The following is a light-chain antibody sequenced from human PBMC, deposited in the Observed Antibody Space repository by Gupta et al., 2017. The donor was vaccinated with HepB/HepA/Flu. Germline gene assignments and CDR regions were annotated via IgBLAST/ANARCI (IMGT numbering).Light chain of an antibody. V-gene: IGLV2-23*02. CDR2: EVS. Sequence: QSALTQPASVSGSPGQSITISCTGTSSDVGSYNFVSWYQQHPGKAPKLIIYEVSQRPSGVSNRFSGSKSGNAASLTISGLQAEDEADYHCCSYAGSDTLVFGTGTKVTVL. CDR1: SSDVGSYNF. CDR3: CSYAGSDTLV. J-gene: IGLJ1*01.